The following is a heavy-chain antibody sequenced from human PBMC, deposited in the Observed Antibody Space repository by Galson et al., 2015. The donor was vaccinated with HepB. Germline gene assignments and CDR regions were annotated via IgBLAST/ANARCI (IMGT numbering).Heavy chain of an antibody. CDR3: ARHQQYSSGWLDY. J-gene: IGHJ4*02. CDR2: ISHSGST. Sequence: QLQLQESGSGLVKPSQTLSLTCTVSGGSISSSSYYWGWLRQPPGKGLEWIGSISHSGSTYYNPSLKSRVAISVDTSKNQFSLNLNSVTAADTAVYYCARHQQYSSGWLDYWGQGTLVTVSS. V-gene: IGHV4-39*01. CDR1: GGSISSSSYY. D-gene: IGHD6-19*01.